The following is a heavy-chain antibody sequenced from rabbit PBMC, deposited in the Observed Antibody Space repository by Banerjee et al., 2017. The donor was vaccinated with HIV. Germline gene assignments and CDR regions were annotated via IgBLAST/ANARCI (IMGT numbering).Heavy chain of an antibody. CDR1: GFSFSNKYV. V-gene: IGHV1S45*01. CDR3: AREGSSGWNFNL. J-gene: IGHJ4*01. Sequence: QEQLVESGGGLVKPEGSLTLTCTASGFSFSNKYVMCWVRQAPGKGLEWIGCINTSSGNTVYASWAKGRFTISKTSSTTVTLQMTSLTAADTATYFCAREGSSGWNFNLWGQGTLVTVS. D-gene: IGHD4-1*01. CDR2: INTSSGNT.